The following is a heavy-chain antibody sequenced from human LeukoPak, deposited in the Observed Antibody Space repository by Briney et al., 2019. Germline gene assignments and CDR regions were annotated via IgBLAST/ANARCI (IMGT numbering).Heavy chain of an antibody. Sequence: PGGSLRLSCAASGFTFSGYWVTWVRQAPGKGLEWVANIKQDGSEKNYVDSVKGRFTISRDNAKNSLYLQMNSLRAEDTAVYYCARDPGHDTSNYGGLDFWGQGTLVTVSS. CDR1: GFTFSGYW. CDR2: IKQDGSEK. J-gene: IGHJ4*02. V-gene: IGHV3-7*03. D-gene: IGHD4-11*01. CDR3: ARDPGHDTSNYGGLDF.